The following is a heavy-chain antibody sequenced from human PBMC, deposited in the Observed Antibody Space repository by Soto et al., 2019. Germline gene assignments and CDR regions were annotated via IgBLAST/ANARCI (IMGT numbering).Heavy chain of an antibody. CDR3: ARDSYFDY. CDR1: GFTFSSYA. J-gene: IGHJ4*02. CDR2: MSDDGTSQ. V-gene: IGHV3-30-3*01. Sequence: QVQLVESGGGVVQPGRSLRLSCAASGFTFSSYAMHWVRQAPGKGLEWVAVMSDDGTSQYPADSVKGRFTISRDNSKNMLYLEMNSLRAEDTAVYYCARDSYFDYWGQGTLVTVSS.